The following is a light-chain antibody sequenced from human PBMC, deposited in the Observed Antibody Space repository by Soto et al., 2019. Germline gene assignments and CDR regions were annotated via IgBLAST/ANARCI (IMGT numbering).Light chain of an antibody. Sequence: DIVLTKSPATLSLSPGDRASLSCRASQSVGTSLAWYKQQPGQAPRLLIHEEAYRASSIPERFSGSGSGTAFSLSISSLEPDDFAVYYCQHRSSWPRSFGRGTQVQV. J-gene: IGKJ1*01. CDR3: QHRSSWPRS. V-gene: IGKV3-11*01. CDR1: QSVGTS. CDR2: EEA.